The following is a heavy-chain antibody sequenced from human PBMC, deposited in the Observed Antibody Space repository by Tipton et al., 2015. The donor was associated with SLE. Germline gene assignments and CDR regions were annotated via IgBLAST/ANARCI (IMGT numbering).Heavy chain of an antibody. V-gene: IGHV4-59*01. CDR1: GGSISSYH. CDR3: ARTPGGVQGQIGWYFDL. J-gene: IGHJ2*01. Sequence: TLSLTCSVSGGSISSYHWGWIRQPPGKGLEWIGYIYYSGSTNYNPSLKNRVTISVDTSKNQFSLKLNSVTAADTAVYYCARTPGGVQGQIGWYFDLWGRGTLVTVSS. D-gene: IGHD3-10*02. CDR2: IYYSGST.